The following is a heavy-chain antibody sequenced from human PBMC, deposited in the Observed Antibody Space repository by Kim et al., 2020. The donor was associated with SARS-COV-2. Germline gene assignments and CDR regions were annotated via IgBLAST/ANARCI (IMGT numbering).Heavy chain of an antibody. CDR1: GGTFSSYA. J-gene: IGHJ4*02. D-gene: IGHD3-3*01. Sequence: SVKVSCKASGGTFSSYAISWVRQAPGQGLEWMGGIIPIFGTANYAQKFQGRVTITADESTSTAYMELSSLRSEDTAVYYCARAFTSSRYFWSGYTFDYWGQGTLVTVSS. CDR3: ARAFTSSRYFWSGYTFDY. V-gene: IGHV1-69*13. CDR2: IIPIFGTA.